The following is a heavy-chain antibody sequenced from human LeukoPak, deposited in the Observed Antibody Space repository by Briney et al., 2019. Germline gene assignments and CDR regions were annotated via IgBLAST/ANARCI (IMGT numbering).Heavy chain of an antibody. Sequence: GGSLRLSCAASGFTFSSYGMHWVRQAPGKGLEWVAFIQYDGSDTYYADSVKGRFTISRDNSKNTLYLQINSLRAEDTAVYYCAKVCSSGSHLWGQGTMVTVSS. CDR3: AKVCSSGSHL. V-gene: IGHV3-30*02. CDR1: GFTFSSYG. J-gene: IGHJ3*01. CDR2: IQYDGSDT. D-gene: IGHD6-19*01.